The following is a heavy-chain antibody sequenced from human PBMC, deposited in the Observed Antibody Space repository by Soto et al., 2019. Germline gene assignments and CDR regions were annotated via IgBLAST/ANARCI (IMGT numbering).Heavy chain of an antibody. CDR1: DHSISTSSYY. Sequence: TLSLTCTVSDHSISTSSYYWGWFRQSPGKGLEWIGSLHYSGTTYYHPSLKSRVTISVDASRNQFSLRAYSVTAADTAVYYCARHDWSRFYGMDVWGQGTTVTVSS. V-gene: IGHV4-39*01. CDR2: LHYSGTT. D-gene: IGHD2-2*01. J-gene: IGHJ6*02. CDR3: ARHDWSRFYGMDV.